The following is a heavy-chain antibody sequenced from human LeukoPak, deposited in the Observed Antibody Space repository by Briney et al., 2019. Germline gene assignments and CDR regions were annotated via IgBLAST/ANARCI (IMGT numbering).Heavy chain of an antibody. V-gene: IGHV4-59*01. CDR1: GGSINSYY. CDR3: ARESGNYDFRFDP. Sequence: PSETLSLTCTVSGGSINSYYWSWIRQPPGKGLEWIGYIYYSGSTNYNPSLKSRVTISVDTSKNQFSLKLSSVTAADTAVYYCARESGNYDFRFDPWGQGTLVTVSS. CDR2: IYYSGST. D-gene: IGHD3-3*01. J-gene: IGHJ5*02.